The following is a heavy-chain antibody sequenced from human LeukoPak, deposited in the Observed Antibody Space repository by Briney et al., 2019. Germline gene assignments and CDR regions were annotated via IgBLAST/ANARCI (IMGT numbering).Heavy chain of an antibody. V-gene: IGHV3-9*01. J-gene: IGHJ4*02. CDR2: ISWNSGSI. Sequence: GRSLRLSCAASGFTFDDYAMHWVRQAPGKGLEWVSGISWNSGSIGYADSVKGRFTISRDNAKNSLYLQMNSLRAEDTALYYCAKGLSYYGSGSYYSCWGQGTLVTVSS. CDR3: AKGLSYYGSGSYYSC. CDR1: GFTFDDYA. D-gene: IGHD3-10*01.